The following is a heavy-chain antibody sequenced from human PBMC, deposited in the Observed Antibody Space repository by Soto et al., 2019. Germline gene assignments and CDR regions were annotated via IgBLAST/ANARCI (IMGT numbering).Heavy chain of an antibody. CDR1: GFTVSSNY. CDR3: AKKSSGFVTAMDV. J-gene: IGHJ6*02. D-gene: IGHD3-22*01. Sequence: EVQLVESGGGLIQPGGSLRLSCAASGFTVSSNYMNWVRQAPGKGLEWVSVIYSGGSAYYADSVKGRFTISRDNSKNTVYLQMNSLRVEDTAVYYCAKKSSGFVTAMDVWGQGTTVTVSS. CDR2: IYSGGSA. V-gene: IGHV3-53*01.